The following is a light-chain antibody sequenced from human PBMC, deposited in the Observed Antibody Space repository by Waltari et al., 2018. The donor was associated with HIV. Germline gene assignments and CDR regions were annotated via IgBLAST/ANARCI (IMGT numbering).Light chain of an antibody. CDR2: KAS. CDR1: QTISSW. V-gene: IGKV1-5*03. Sequence: IQMTQSPSTRSASFVDKFTTTCRASQTISSWLTWYQQKPDQAPKVLIYKASSLETGVPSRFSGTGSGTEFNLTITGLQPDDVATYSCHQYDTYPYTFGQGTKLEIK. CDR3: HQYDTYPYT. J-gene: IGKJ2*01.